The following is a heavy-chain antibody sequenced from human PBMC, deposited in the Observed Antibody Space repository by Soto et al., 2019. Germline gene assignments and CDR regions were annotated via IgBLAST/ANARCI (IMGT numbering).Heavy chain of an antibody. Sequence: GGSLRLSCAASGFTFSSYGMHWVRQAPGKGLEWVAVISYDGSNKYYADSVKGRLTISRDNSKNTLYLQMNSLRAEDTAVYYCAKDVGDYGDPSAAFDIWGQGTMVTVSS. J-gene: IGHJ3*02. CDR3: AKDVGDYGDPSAAFDI. D-gene: IGHD4-17*01. CDR2: ISYDGSNK. CDR1: GFTFSSYG. V-gene: IGHV3-30*18.